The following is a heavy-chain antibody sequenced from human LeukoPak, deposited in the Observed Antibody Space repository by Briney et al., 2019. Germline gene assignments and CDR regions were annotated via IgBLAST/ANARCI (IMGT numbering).Heavy chain of an antibody. Sequence: GGSLRLSCAASGFTVSNNYMSWVRQAPGKGLEWVSVLYSGGSTFYTDSVKGRFTISRDNSMNTLYLQMNSLRAEDTAVYYCARGSVLVITKHDAFDIWGQGTMVTVSS. J-gene: IGHJ3*02. CDR2: LYSGGST. D-gene: IGHD3-22*01. V-gene: IGHV3-66*01. CDR1: GFTVSNNY. CDR3: ARGSVLVITKHDAFDI.